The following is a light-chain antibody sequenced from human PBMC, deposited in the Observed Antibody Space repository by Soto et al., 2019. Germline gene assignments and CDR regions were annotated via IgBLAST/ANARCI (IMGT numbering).Light chain of an antibody. CDR2: GAS. CDR3: QQYGRSLWT. CDR1: QSVSSTY. J-gene: IGKJ1*01. Sequence: EIVLTQSPATRSLSPGERATLSCRASQSVSSTYLGCYQQKPGQAPRLLIYGASSRATGIPDRFSGSGSGTDFPRIISRLEPEDFAVYYCQQYGRSLWTFGQGTKVESK. V-gene: IGKV3-20*01.